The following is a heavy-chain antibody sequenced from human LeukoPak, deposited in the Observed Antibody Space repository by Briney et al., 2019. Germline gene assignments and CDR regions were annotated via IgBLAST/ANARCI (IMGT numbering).Heavy chain of an antibody. CDR3: ASMLLIFGVVRDY. CDR2: ISSSSSYI. J-gene: IGHJ4*02. Sequence: GGSLRLSCAASGFTFSSYSMNWVRQAPGKGLEWVSSISSSSSYIYYADSVEGRFTISRDNAKNSLYLQMNSLRAEDTAVYYCASMLLIFGVVRDYWGQGTLVTVSS. D-gene: IGHD3-3*01. CDR1: GFTFSSYS. V-gene: IGHV3-21*01.